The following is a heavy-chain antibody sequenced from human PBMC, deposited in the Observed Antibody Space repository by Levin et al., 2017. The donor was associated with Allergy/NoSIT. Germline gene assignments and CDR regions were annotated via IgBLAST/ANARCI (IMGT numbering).Heavy chain of an antibody. J-gene: IGHJ4*02. Sequence: SWGSLRLSCAASGFTFSSYAMRWVRQASGKGLEWVSAISGSGGRTYYADSVKGRFTISRDNSKNTLYLQMNSLRVEDTAVYYCAKEQSSSWQPDYWGQGTLVTVSS. CDR3: AKEQSSSWQPDY. V-gene: IGHV3-23*01. CDR1: GFTFSSYA. D-gene: IGHD6-13*01. CDR2: ISGSGGRT.